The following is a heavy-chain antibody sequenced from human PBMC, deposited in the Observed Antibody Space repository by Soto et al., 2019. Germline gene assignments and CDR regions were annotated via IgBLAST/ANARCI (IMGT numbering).Heavy chain of an antibody. CDR1: GGTFGSHA. J-gene: IGHJ6*02. D-gene: IGHD3-10*01. CDR3: ARAMVRGVTQGATYYYGMDV. CDR2: IMPMYGTA. Sequence: ASVKVSCKASGGTFGSHAVSWARQAPGQGLEWMGGIMPMYGTANYAQKFQGRVTMTADKSTNIVYMDLRSLTSEDTAVYYCARAMVRGVTQGATYYYGMDVWGQGTTVTVSS. V-gene: IGHV1-69*06.